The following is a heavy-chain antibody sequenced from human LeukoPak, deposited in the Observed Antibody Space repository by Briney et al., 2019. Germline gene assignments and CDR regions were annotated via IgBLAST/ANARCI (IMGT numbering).Heavy chain of an antibody. CDR3: ARGGYMITFGGVDY. Sequence: GGSLRLSCAASGFTFSRFGMHWVRQAPGKGLEWVAVIGSDGRTTFYGDSVKGRLTISRDDSKNTLYLQMDSLRAEDTAVYYCARGGYMITFGGVDYWGQGNLVTVSS. CDR2: IGSDGRTT. V-gene: IGHV3-30*03. J-gene: IGHJ4*02. CDR1: GFTFSRFG. D-gene: IGHD3-16*01.